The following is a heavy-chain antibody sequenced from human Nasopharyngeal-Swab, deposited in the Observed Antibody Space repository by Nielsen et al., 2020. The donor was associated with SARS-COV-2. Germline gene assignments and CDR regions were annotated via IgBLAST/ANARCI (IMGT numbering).Heavy chain of an antibody. J-gene: IGHJ4*02. V-gene: IGHV3-11*01. CDR2: ISKSGDII. CDR1: GFTLSDYD. Sequence: GGSLRLSCAASGFTLSDYDIDWIRRPPGKRMESVSYISKSGDIINFADSVKGRFTISRDNARNSLYLQMNRLRADDTGLYYCARNVSGDLDVWGRGTLVTVS. CDR3: ARNVSGDLDV. D-gene: IGHD4-17*01.